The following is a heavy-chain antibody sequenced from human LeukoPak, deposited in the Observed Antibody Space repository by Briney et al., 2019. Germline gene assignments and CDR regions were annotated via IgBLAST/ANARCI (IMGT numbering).Heavy chain of an antibody. CDR3: AKSAIVRGTTGTFDY. Sequence: QSGGSLRLSCAAAGFTFSSYAMNWVRQAPGKGLEWVSGISGTGASTYFTDSVKGRFTISRDNSKNTLYLQMNSLRDEDTAVYYCAKSAIVRGTTGTFDYWGQGTLVTVSS. D-gene: IGHD3-10*01. CDR1: GFTFSSYA. CDR2: ISGTGAST. V-gene: IGHV3-23*01. J-gene: IGHJ4*02.